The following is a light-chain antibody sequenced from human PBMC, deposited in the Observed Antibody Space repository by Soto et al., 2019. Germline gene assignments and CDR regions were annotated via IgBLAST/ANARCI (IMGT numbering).Light chain of an antibody. Sequence: QSVLTQPASVSGSPGQSITISCTGTSSDVGGYNYVSWYQHHPGKAPKLMMYDVTNRPSGVSNRFSGSKSGNTASLTTSGLQAEDEADYYCSSYTSTSTLVLFGGGTKLTVL. CDR1: SSDVGGYNY. V-gene: IGLV2-14*03. CDR3: SSYTSTSTLVL. J-gene: IGLJ3*02. CDR2: DVT.